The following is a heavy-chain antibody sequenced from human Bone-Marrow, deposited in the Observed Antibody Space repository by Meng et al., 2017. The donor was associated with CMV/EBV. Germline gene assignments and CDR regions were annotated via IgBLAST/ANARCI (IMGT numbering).Heavy chain of an antibody. J-gene: IGHJ5*02. CDR1: GDSRSSYY. D-gene: IGHD4-11*01. CDR2: IYTSGST. V-gene: IGHV4-4*07. Sequence: GHLQVSVPGLVKPSETLSLTFTVSGDSRSSYYLSWIRQPAGKGMEWIGRIYTSGSTNYNPSLKSRVTMSVDTSKNQFSLKLSSVTAADTAVYYCARDVSSVTWFDPWGQGTLVTVSS. CDR3: ARDVSSVTWFDP.